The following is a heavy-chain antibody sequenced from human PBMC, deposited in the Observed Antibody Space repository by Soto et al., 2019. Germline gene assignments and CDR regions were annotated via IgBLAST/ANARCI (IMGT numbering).Heavy chain of an antibody. J-gene: IGHJ4*02. CDR3: ARGPPRPYCTNGVCSPGYFDY. Sequence: TSETLSLTCAVYGGSFSGYYWSWIRQPPGKGLEWIGEINHSGSTNYNPSLKSRVTISVDTSKNQFSLKLSSVTAADTAVYYCARGPPRPYCTNGVCSPGYFDYWGQGTLVTVSS. CDR1: GGSFSGYY. CDR2: INHSGST. V-gene: IGHV4-34*01. D-gene: IGHD2-8*01.